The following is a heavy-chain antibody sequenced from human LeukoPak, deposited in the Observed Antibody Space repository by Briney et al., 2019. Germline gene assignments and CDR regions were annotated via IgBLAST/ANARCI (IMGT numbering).Heavy chain of an antibody. Sequence: AGSLRLSCAASGFTFSSYGMHWLRQAPGKGLEWVAVIWYDGSNKYYADSVKGRFTISRDTSKNTLYLQMDSLRAEDTAVYYCARDSLYDYVWGVLDYWGQGTLVTVSS. J-gene: IGHJ4*02. CDR3: ARDSLYDYVWGVLDY. CDR1: GFTFSSYG. D-gene: IGHD3-16*01. V-gene: IGHV3-33*01. CDR2: IWYDGSNK.